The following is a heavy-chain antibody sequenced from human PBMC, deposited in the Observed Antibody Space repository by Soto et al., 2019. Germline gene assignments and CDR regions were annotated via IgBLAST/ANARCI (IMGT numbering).Heavy chain of an antibody. J-gene: IGHJ3*01. CDR3: ARGRRGRGWNLGDAFDL. D-gene: IGHD1-1*01. CDR1: GASMDSYH. Sequence: PSETLSLTCDVSGASMDSYHWTWLRRPPGKGLEWIGWVYNTGRTNYKSSLENRATISMDTSKNQFSLTLTSVTTADTAIYYCARGRRGRGWNLGDAFDLWGQGTMVTVSS. V-gene: IGHV4-59*01. CDR2: VYNTGRT.